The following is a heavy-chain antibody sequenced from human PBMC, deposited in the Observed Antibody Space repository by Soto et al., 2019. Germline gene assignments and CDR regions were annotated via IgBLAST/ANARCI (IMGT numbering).Heavy chain of an antibody. Sequence: GSLRLSCAASGFTLRTSWLSWVRQAPGKGLEWVANIKKDGSEKNYVDSVKGRFTISRDNAKNSVYLQMNSLRAEDTAVYYCAREEVESGGWQNWGQGTLVTVSS. CDR1: GFTLRTSW. CDR2: IKKDGSEK. D-gene: IGHD6-19*01. CDR3: AREEVESGGWQN. V-gene: IGHV3-7*01. J-gene: IGHJ4*02.